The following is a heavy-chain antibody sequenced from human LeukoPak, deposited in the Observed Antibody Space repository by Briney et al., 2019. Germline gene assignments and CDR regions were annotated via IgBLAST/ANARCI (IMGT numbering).Heavy chain of an antibody. CDR3: ARGLSGYYGDYWAFDY. J-gene: IGHJ4*02. V-gene: IGHV3-74*01. CDR2: IKSDGSST. Sequence: GGSLRLSCAASGFPFSSYRMHWVRQAPGKGLVWVSRIKSDGSSTSYADSVKGRFTISRDNSKNTLYLQMNSLRAEDTAVYYCARGLSGYYGDYWAFDYWGQGTLVTVSS. CDR1: GFPFSSYR. D-gene: IGHD4-17*01.